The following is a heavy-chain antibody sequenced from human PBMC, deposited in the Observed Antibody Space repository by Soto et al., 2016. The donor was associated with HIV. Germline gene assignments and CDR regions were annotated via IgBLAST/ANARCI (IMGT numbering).Heavy chain of an antibody. J-gene: IGHJ1*01. Sequence: EVQLVESGGGLVQPGGSLRLSCAASGFTSGNYWMHWVRQAPGKGLVWVSHITSDGSSTTYAGSVRGRFTISRDNAKNTLYLQMNSLRAEDTAVYYCARGPYYDSSGYYNVPYFHHWGQGTLVTVSS. V-gene: IGHV3-74*01. CDR2: ITSDGSST. CDR1: GFTSGNYW. CDR3: ARGPYYDSSGYYNVPYFHH. D-gene: IGHD3-22*01.